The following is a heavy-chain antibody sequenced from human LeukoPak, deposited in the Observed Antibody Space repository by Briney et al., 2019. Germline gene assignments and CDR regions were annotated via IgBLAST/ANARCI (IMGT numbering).Heavy chain of an antibody. CDR2: INQDGSEK. Sequence: PGGALRLSCAASGCTFSSYWRSWVRQAPGKGLEGVADINQDGSEKYYVDSVKGRFTISRDNTKNSLYLQMNSLRAEDTAVYYCAREVGSGGSLGFDYWGQGTLVTVSS. J-gene: IGHJ4*02. CDR1: GCTFSSYW. D-gene: IGHD2-15*01. CDR3: AREVGSGGSLGFDY. V-gene: IGHV3-7*01.